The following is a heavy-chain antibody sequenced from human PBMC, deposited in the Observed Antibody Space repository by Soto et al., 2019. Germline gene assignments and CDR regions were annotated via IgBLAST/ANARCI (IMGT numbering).Heavy chain of an antibody. J-gene: IGHJ6*03. Sequence: GGSLRLSCAASGFTFSSYSMNWVRQAPGKGLEWVSYISSSSSTIYYADSVKGRFTISRDNAKNSLYLQMNSLRAEDTAVYYCARVERDCSGGSCYSLYYYYYMDVWGKGTTVTVSS. V-gene: IGHV3-48*01. D-gene: IGHD2-15*01. CDR3: ARVERDCSGGSCYSLYYYYYMDV. CDR2: ISSSSSTI. CDR1: GFTFSSYS.